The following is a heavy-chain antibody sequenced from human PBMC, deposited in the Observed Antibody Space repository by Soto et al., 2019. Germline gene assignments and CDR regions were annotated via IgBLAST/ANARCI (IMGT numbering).Heavy chain of an antibody. Sequence: QVQLQESGPGLVKPSQTLSLSCNVYGVSVSSGDYYWSWIRQHAGGGLEWIGYIDRSGSTYYKPSLRGLVIMSVDTSTNQIYLRLLSVTAADTAMYYCARDSGGNSENYYGLDVWGHGTTVTVSS. D-gene: IGHD1-1*01. CDR1: GVSVSSGDYY. CDR2: IDRSGST. V-gene: IGHV4-31*01. CDR3: ARDSGGNSENYYGLDV. J-gene: IGHJ6*02.